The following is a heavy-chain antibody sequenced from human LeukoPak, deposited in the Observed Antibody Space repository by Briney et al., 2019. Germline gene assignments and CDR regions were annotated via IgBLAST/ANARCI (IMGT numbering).Heavy chain of an antibody. D-gene: IGHD3-10*01. J-gene: IGHJ6*02. V-gene: IGHV3-30*02. CDR2: IEDDGTSK. CDR1: GFTFSDYN. Sequence: GSLGLSCVASGFTFSDYNMHWVRQAPGKGLEWVAFIEDDGTSKQYADSVQGRFTLSRDNAKNTVYLQMNSLRAEDTAVYYCAKDQGRERYGMDVWGRGTTVTVS. CDR3: AKDQGRERYGMDV.